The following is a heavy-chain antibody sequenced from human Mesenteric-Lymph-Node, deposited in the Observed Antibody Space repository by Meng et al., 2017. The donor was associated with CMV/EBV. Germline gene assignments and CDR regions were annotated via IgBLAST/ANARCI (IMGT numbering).Heavy chain of an antibody. V-gene: IGHV1-2*02. CDR2: INPKSGGT. D-gene: IGHD3-16*01. CDR1: GYTFTGYN. CDR3: ARSVGAKGDYYGMDV. J-gene: IGHJ6*02. Sequence: ASVKVSCKSSGYTFTGYNLHWVRQAPGQGLEWMGWINPKSGGTDYAQRFQGRVTMTRDTSISTAYMELSSLTSDDTAVFYCARSVGAKGDYYGMDVWGQGTTVTV.